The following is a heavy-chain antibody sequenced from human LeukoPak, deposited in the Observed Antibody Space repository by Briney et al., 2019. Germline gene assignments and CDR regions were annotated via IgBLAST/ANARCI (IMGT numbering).Heavy chain of an antibody. CDR3: AKDSYDSSDSRYDY. Sequence: GGSLRLSCAASGFTFTAYAMSWVRQAPGKGLEWVSAISDRGDRTWDADSVKGRVTISRDNYKNTLFLQMNSLRAEDTAIYYCAKDSYDSSDSRYDYWGQGTLVTVSS. V-gene: IGHV3-23*01. CDR1: GFTFTAYA. CDR2: ISDRGDRT. D-gene: IGHD3-22*01. J-gene: IGHJ4*02.